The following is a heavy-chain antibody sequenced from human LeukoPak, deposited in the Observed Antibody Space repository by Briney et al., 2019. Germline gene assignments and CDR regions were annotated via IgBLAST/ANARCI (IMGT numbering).Heavy chain of an antibody. D-gene: IGHD3-10*01. V-gene: IGHV1-46*01. CDR1: GYTFINNW. Sequence: GASVKVSCKASGYTFINNWMHWVRQAPGQGPEWVGLINPTGTTTLYAQKFQGRVTLTRDMSTSTDYMELRSLKSEDTAVYHCARDNSVGDIAWWFDPWGQGTLVTVSS. CDR3: ARDNSVGDIAWWFDP. CDR2: INPTGTTT. J-gene: IGHJ5*02.